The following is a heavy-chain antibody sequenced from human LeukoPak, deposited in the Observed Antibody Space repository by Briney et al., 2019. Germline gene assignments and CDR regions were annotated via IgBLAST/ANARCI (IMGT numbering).Heavy chain of an antibody. J-gene: IGHJ4*02. V-gene: IGHV3-21*01. D-gene: IGHD1-1*01. CDR2: ISSISSNI. Sequence: GGSLRLSCAASGFTFSSYSMNWARQAPGKWLEWVSSISSISSNIYYADSVKGRFTISRDNAKNSLYLQMNSLRVEDTAVYYCARCTTGRTFGSLREIKRSREIDYWGQGTLVTVSS. CDR3: ARCTTGRTFGSLREIKRSREIDY. CDR1: GFTFSSYS.